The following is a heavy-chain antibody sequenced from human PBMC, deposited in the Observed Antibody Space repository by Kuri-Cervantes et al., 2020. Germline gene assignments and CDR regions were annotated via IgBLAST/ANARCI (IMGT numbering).Heavy chain of an antibody. J-gene: IGHJ4*02. V-gene: IGHV3-7*04. Sequence: GESLKISCVASGFTFSGSYMAWVRQSPARGLDWVPDLSQDGNHKAYLDSVKGRFTTSRDNAKNSLYLEMNSLRAEDTAVYFCARDPEYGALDFWGRGTLVTVSS. CDR3: ARDPEYGALDF. CDR1: GFTFSGSY. CDR2: LSQDGNHK. D-gene: IGHD4-17*01.